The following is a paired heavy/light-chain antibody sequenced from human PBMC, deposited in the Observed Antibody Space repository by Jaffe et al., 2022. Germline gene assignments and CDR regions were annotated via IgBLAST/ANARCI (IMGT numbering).Light chain of an antibody. CDR3: QQYYSTPRALT. V-gene: IGKV4-1*01. Sequence: DIVMTQSPDSLAVSLGERATINCKSSQSVLYSSNNKNYLAWYQQKPGQPPKLLIYWASTRESGVPDRFSGSGSGTDFTLTISSLQAEDVAVYYCQQYYSTPRALTFGGGTKVEIK. CDR2: WAS. CDR1: QSVLYSSNNKNY. J-gene: IGKJ4*01.
Heavy chain of an antibody. Sequence: QVQLVQSGSELKKPGASVKVSCKASGYTFTSYAMNWVRQAPGQGLEWMGWINTNTGNPTYAQGFTGRFVFSLDTSVSTAYLQISSLKAEDTAVYYCARDVRYSSGWFVGVEAEYFQHWGQGTLVTVSS. V-gene: IGHV7-4-1*02. D-gene: IGHD6-19*01. J-gene: IGHJ1*01. CDR2: INTNTGNP. CDR3: ARDVRYSSGWFVGVEAEYFQH. CDR1: GYTFTSYA.